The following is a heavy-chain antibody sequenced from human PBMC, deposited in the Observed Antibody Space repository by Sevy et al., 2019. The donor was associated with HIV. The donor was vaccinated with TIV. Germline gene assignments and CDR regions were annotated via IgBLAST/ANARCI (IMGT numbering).Heavy chain of an antibody. CDR2: INPNSGGT. V-gene: IGHV1-2*02. CDR3: ARVDRGGGPWYFDY. CDR1: GYTFTGYY. D-gene: IGHD3-10*01. Sequence: ASVNVSCKASGYTFTGYYMHWVRQAPGQGLEWMGWINPNSGGTNYAQKFQGRVTMTRDTSISTAYMELSRLGSDDTAVYYCARVDRGGGPWYFDYWGQGTLVTVSS. J-gene: IGHJ4*02.